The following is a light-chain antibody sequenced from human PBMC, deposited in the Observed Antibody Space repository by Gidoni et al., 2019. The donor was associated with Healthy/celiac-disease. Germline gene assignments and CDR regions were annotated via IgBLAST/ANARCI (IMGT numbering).Light chain of an antibody. CDR1: LSVSSSY. CDR3: QQYDCSLTFT. J-gene: IGKJ1*01. V-gene: IGKV3-20*01. CDR2: GAS. Sequence: ETVLTQSPGTLELSPGDRATLSCSASLSVSSSYLAWYHQKPGQAPRLLINGASSRATGGPDGFSSSGSGTDFSLTISRLEPDDDAVDYYQQYDCSLTFTFXQXTKVEIK.